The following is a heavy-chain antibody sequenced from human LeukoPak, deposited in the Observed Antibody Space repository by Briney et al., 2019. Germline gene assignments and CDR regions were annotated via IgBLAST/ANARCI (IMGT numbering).Heavy chain of an antibody. D-gene: IGHD3-10*01. CDR2: ISRSSAYI. J-gene: IGHJ3*02. CDR1: GYTFTGYY. V-gene: IGHV3-21*01. CDR3: ASFPPYMVRTDAFDI. Sequence: ASVKVSCKASGYTFTGYYMHWVRQAPGKGLEWVSSISRSSAYIYYADSVKGRFTISGDNAKNSLYLQMNSLRAEDTAVYYCASFPPYMVRTDAFDIWGQGTMVTVSS.